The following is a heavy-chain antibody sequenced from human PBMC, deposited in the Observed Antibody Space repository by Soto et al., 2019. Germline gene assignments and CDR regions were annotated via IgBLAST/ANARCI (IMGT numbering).Heavy chain of an antibody. D-gene: IGHD1-1*01. CDR3: ARWPQLEPRFDY. Sequence: QVQLQESGPGLVKPSQTLSLTCTVSGGSISSGGYYWSWIRQHPGKGLEWIGYIYYSGSTYYNPSLKSRVTRSEDTYKNQFSLKLSSVTAADTAVYYCARWPQLEPRFDYWGQGTLVTVSS. J-gene: IGHJ4*02. CDR2: IYYSGST. V-gene: IGHV4-31*03. CDR1: GGSISSGGYY.